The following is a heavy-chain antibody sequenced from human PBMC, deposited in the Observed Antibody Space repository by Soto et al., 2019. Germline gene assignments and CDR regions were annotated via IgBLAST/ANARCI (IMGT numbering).Heavy chain of an antibody. D-gene: IGHD2-8*01. CDR3: ARGDSTDCSNGVCSFFYNHDMDV. J-gene: IGHJ6*02. CDR1: GYSFTDYH. Sequence: ASVKASCKASGYSFTDYHIHWVRQAPGQGLEWLGRINPKSGGTSTAQKFQGWVTMTMDTSISTASMELTRLTSDDTAIYYCARGDSTDCSNGVCSFFYNHDMDVWGQGTTVTSP. CDR2: INPKSGGT. V-gene: IGHV1-2*04.